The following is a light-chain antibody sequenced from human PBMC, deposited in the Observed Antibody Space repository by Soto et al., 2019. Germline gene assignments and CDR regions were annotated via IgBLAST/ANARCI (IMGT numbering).Light chain of an antibody. V-gene: IGLV3-21*02. CDR1: NIGTKS. CDR2: DDH. CDR3: QVWDSSSDHYV. Sequence: SYELTQPPSVSVAPGQTARISCGGDNIGTKSVHWYQQKPGQAPVLVIYDDHDRPSGIPERFSGSNSGNTATLTITRVEAGDGADYYCQVWDSSSDHYVFAAGTKVTVL. J-gene: IGLJ1*01.